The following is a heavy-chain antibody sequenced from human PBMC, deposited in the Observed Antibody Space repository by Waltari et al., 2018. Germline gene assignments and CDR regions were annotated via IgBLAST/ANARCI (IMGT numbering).Heavy chain of an antibody. V-gene: IGHV3-23*01. Sequence: EVELLESGGGLVEPGGSLRLALAASEFTFSSHAMNWVRQAPGKVLEWVSTISGSGGNTYYADSVKGRFTISRDNSKNTLYLQMNSLRAEDTAVYYCAKDPAGTYYFEYWGQGTLVTVSS. CDR1: EFTFSSHA. CDR3: AKDPAGTYYFEY. D-gene: IGHD6-19*01. CDR2: ISGSGGNT. J-gene: IGHJ4*02.